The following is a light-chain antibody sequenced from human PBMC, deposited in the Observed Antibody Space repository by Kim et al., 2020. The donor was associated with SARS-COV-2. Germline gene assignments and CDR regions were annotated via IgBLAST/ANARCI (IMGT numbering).Light chain of an antibody. J-gene: IGLJ3*02. CDR3: ATWDDSLNGGV. Sequence: ELTQPPSASGTPGQRVTISCSGSSSNIGSNPVNWFQHLPGTAPRLLIYGDNQRPSGVPDRFSASKSGTSASLAISGLQSEDETYYYCATWDDSLNGGVFGGATQLTVL. CDR1: SSNIGSNP. V-gene: IGLV1-44*01. CDR2: GDN.